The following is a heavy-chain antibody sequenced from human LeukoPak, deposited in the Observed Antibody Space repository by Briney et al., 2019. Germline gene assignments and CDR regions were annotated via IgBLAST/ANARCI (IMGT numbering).Heavy chain of an antibody. J-gene: IGHJ5*02. CDR3: ANGSVVPAVNWFDP. CDR2: ISGSGVTT. V-gene: IGHV3-23*01. CDR1: GVTFRSYP. D-gene: IGHD2-2*01. Sequence: GGSLRLSCAASGVTFRSYPMSWVRQAPGKGLEWVSVISGSGVTTYYADSVKGRFTISRDNSKNTLYLQMNSLRAEDTAVYYCANGSVVPAVNWFDPWGQGTLVTVSS.